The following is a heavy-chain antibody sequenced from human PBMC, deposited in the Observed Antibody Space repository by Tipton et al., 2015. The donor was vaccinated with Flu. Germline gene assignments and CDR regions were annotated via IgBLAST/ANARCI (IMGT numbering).Heavy chain of an antibody. CDR2: ISAHNGNT. D-gene: IGHD3-10*01. CDR3: ARDEMRYSVTRGLQGYFDL. V-gene: IGHV1-18*01. Sequence: QVQLVQSGAEAKKPGASVKVSCKASGYTFTNYGINWVRQAPGQGLEWMGWISAHNGNTNYAQKVQGRVTMTTDTSTSIAYMELRSLRSDDTALYYCARDEMRYSVTRGLQGYFDLWGRGTLVTVSS. J-gene: IGHJ2*01. CDR1: GYTFTNYG.